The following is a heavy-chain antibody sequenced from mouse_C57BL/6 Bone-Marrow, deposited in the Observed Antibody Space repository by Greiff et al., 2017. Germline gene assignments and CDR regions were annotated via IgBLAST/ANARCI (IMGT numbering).Heavy chain of an antibody. CDR3: ARGYDDDYALDY. CDR2: INPNSGTT. V-gene: IGHV1-39*01. CDR1: GYSFTDYN. J-gene: IGHJ4*01. Sequence: VQLQQSGPELVKPGASVKISCKASGYSFTDYNMNWVKQSNGKSLEWIGVINPNSGTTSYNQKFKGKATLTADPSSSTAYMQLNRLTSEDSAVDYGARGYDDDYALDYWGQGTSVTVSS. D-gene: IGHD2-4*01.